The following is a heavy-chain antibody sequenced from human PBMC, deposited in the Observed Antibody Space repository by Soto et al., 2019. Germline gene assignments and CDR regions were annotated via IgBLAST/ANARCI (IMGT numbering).Heavy chain of an antibody. J-gene: IGHJ3*02. V-gene: IGHV4-59*01. CDR2: IYYSGDT. Sequence: QVQLHESGPGLVKPSETLSLTCSVSGGSMNSNNWCWIGQSPGKGLEWLGYIYYSGDTKYNPSLQSRVSISVDTTKNQFSLRLSSVTAADTAVYYCARDRAELRNCDAVDMWGQGTMVTVSS. CDR1: GGSMNSNN. D-gene: IGHD1-7*01. CDR3: ARDRAELRNCDAVDM.